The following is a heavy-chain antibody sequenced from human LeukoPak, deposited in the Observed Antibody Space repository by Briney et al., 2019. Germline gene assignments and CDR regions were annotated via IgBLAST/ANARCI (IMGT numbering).Heavy chain of an antibody. D-gene: IGHD3-10*01. V-gene: IGHV3-66*01. CDR3: ARGHRKVLLWFGEPPYMDV. CDR1: GFTVSSNY. J-gene: IGHJ6*03. CDR2: IYSGGST. Sequence: GGSLRLSCAASGFTVSSNYMSWVRQAPGKGLEWVSVIYSGGSTYYADSVKGRFTISRDNSKNTLYLQMNSLRAEDTAVYYCARGHRKVLLWFGEPPYMDVWGKGTTVTISS.